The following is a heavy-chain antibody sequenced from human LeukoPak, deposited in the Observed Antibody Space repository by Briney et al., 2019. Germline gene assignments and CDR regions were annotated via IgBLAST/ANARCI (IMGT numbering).Heavy chain of an antibody. CDR2: INHSGST. D-gene: IGHD3-10*01. Sequence: SETLSLTCAVSGGSFSGYYWSWIRQPPGKGLESIGEINHSGSTNYNPSLKSRVTISVDTSKNQFSLKLSSAAAADTAVYYCARGLRLPMVRGTFDYWGQGTLVTVSS. CDR1: GGSFSGYY. J-gene: IGHJ4*02. V-gene: IGHV4-34*01. CDR3: ARGLRLPMVRGTFDY.